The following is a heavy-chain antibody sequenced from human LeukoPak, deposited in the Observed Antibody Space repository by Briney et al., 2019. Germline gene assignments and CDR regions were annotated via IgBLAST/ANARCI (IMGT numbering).Heavy chain of an antibody. CDR2: ISYDGSNK. CDR3: AREGQRGRWNFDY. J-gene: IGHJ4*02. Sequence: PGGSLRLSCAASGFTFSSYAMHWVRQAPGKGLEWVAVISYDGSNKYYADSVKGRFTISRDNSKNTLYLQMNSLRAEDTALYYCAREGQRGRWNFDYWGQGTLVTVSS. V-gene: IGHV3-30-3*01. CDR1: GFTFSSYA. D-gene: IGHD1-1*01.